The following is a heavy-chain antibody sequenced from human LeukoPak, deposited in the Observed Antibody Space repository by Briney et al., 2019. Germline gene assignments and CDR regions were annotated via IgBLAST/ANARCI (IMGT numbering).Heavy chain of an antibody. D-gene: IGHD2-15*01. J-gene: IGHJ4*02. V-gene: IGHV1-46*01. CDR2: INPSGGST. Sequence: ASVKVSCKASGYTFTRYFIHWVRQAPGRGLEWMGTINPSGGSTGYAQKFQGRVTMTRDTSTRPVYMELSSLRSEDTAVYYCAREGGGGIDIEPSFDYWGQGTLVTVSS. CDR3: AREGGGGIDIEPSFDY. CDR1: GYTFTRYF.